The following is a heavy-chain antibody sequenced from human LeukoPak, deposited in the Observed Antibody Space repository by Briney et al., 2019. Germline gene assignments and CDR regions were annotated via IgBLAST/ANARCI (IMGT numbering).Heavy chain of an antibody. CDR1: GFTFSSYG. D-gene: IGHD4-17*01. CDR3: AKDPTTVTTGPGYYFDY. CDR2: ISYDGSNK. J-gene: IGHJ4*02. Sequence: GGSLRFSCAASGFTFSSYGMHWVRQAPGKGLEWVAVISYDGSNKYYADSVKGRFTISRDNSKNTLYLQMNSLRAEDTAVYYCAKDPTTVTTGPGYYFDYWGQGTLVTVSS. V-gene: IGHV3-30*18.